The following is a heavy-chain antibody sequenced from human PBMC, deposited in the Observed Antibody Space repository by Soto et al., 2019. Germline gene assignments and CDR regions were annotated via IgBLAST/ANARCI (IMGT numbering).Heavy chain of an antibody. CDR2: IIPIFGTA. CDR3: ARDLGDSSSSKGYYYYYYGMDV. CDR1: GGTFSSYS. D-gene: IGHD6-6*01. Sequence: SVKVSCKASGGTFSSYSISWVRQAPGQGLEWMGGIIPIFGTANYAQKFQGRVTITADKSTSTAYMELSSLRSEDTAVYYCARDLGDSSSSKGYYYYYYGMDVWGQGTTVTVSS. V-gene: IGHV1-69*06. J-gene: IGHJ6*02.